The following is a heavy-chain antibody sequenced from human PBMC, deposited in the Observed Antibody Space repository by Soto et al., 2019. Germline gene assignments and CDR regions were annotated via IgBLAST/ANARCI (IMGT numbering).Heavy chain of an antibody. CDR1: GYTFTSYG. V-gene: IGHV1-18*01. CDR3: ARFEYSGYYPRGPFDI. J-gene: IGHJ3*02. CDR2: ISAYNGST. D-gene: IGHD3-22*01. Sequence: ASVKVSCKASGYTFTSYGISWVRQAPGQGLEWMGWISAYNGSTNYAQKLQGRVTMTTDTSTSTAYMELRSLRSDDTAVFYCARFEYSGYYPRGPFDIWGQGTMVTVSS.